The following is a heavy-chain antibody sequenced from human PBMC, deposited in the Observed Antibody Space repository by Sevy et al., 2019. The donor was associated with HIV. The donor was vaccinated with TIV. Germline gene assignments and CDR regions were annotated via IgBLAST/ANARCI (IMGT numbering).Heavy chain of an antibody. CDR2: ISYDGSNK. CDR1: GFTFSSYG. D-gene: IGHD2-21*02. Sequence: GGSLRLSCAASGFTFSSYGIHWVRQAPGKGLEWVAVISYDGSNKYYADSVKGRFTISRDNSKDTLFLQMNSLTPEDTAVYYCARGGGYCGGDCYSIDYWGQRALVTVSS. CDR3: ARGGGYCGGDCYSIDY. V-gene: IGHV3-30*03. J-gene: IGHJ4*02.